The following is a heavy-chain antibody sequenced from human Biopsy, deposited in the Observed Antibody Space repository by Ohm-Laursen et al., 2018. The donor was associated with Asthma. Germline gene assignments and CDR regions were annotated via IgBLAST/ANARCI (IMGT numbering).Heavy chain of an antibody. Sequence: PSETLSLTCTVSPGSINDYYWNWIRQFPGKGLEWIGYAHSSGSTRFNPSLKSRVTVSVDTSVDQVSLKLSSVSAAETAIYYCARATSTWSQSGPHFFDHWGPGTLVTVSS. CDR2: AHSSGST. CDR3: ARATSTWSQSGPHFFDH. J-gene: IGHJ5*02. CDR1: PGSINDYY. V-gene: IGHV4-59*01. D-gene: IGHD6-13*01.